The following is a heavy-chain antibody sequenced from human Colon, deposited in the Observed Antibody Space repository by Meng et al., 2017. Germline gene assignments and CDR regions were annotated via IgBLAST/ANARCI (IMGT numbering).Heavy chain of an antibody. CDR3: ARKASGYSYSTN. CDR2: INTNTQEP. V-gene: IGHV7-4-1*02. J-gene: IGHJ4*02. Sequence: VQFGYALVHRGSQTKVSLKASGYIFTTVGRNWVRKAPGQGLEWLGWINTNTQEPTYAKGFTGRYAFSLGTSVSTAYLQISSLESEDTAVYYCARKASGYSYSTNWGQGTLVTVSS. CDR1: GYIFTTVG. D-gene: IGHD3-22*01.